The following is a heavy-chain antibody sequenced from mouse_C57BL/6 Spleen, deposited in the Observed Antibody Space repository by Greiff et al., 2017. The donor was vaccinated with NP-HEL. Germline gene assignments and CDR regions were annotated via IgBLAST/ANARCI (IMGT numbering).Heavy chain of an antibody. CDR1: GYSFTGYF. Sequence: VQLKQSGPELVKPGDSVKISCKASGYSFTGYFMNWVMQSHGKSLEWIGRINPYNGDTFYNQKFKGKATLTVDKSSSTAHMELRSLTSEDSAVYYCARRDYYGPWYFDVWGTGTTVTVSS. J-gene: IGHJ1*03. V-gene: IGHV1-20*01. D-gene: IGHD1-1*01. CDR3: ARRDYYGPWYFDV. CDR2: INPYNGDT.